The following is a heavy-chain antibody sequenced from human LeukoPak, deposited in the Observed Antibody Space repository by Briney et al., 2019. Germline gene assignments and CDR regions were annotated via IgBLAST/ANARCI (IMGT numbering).Heavy chain of an antibody. CDR1: GFTFSSYA. J-gene: IGHJ4*02. CDR2: ISGSGGST. D-gene: IGHD3-10*01. CDR3: AKPSWGFGELLSD. V-gene: IGHV3-23*01. Sequence: GGSLRLSCAASGFTFSSYAMSWVRQAPGKGLEWVSAISGSGGSTYYADSVKGRFTISRDNSKNTLYLQMNSLRAEDTAVYCCAKPSWGFGELLSDWGQGTLVTVSS.